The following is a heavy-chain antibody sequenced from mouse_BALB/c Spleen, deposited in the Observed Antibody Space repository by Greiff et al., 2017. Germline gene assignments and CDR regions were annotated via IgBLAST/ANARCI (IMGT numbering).Heavy chain of an antibody. Sequence: EVQLVESGGGLVQPGGSLKLSCAASGFTFSSYGMSWVRQTPDKRLELVATINSNGGSTYYPDSVKGRFTISRDNAKNTLYLQMSSLKSEDTAMYYCARDRENGCDSDYFDYWGQGTTLTVSS. CDR2: INSNGGST. J-gene: IGHJ2*01. CDR1: GFTFSSYG. D-gene: IGHD2-2*01. CDR3: ARDRENGCDSDYFDY. V-gene: IGHV5-6-3*01.